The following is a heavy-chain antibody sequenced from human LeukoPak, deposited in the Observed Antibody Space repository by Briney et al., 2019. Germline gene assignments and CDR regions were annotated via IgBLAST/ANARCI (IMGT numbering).Heavy chain of an antibody. CDR1: GFTFRTYN. Sequence: GGSLRLSCAASGFTFRTYNMNWVRQAPGKGLEWVSYITSGGTTIYYADSVKGRFTISRDNAKNSLYLQMNSLRAEDTAVYYCARDSSGYLNWFDPWGQGTLVTVSS. CDR2: ITSGGTTI. D-gene: IGHD3-22*01. CDR3: ARDSSGYLNWFDP. V-gene: IGHV3-48*01. J-gene: IGHJ5*02.